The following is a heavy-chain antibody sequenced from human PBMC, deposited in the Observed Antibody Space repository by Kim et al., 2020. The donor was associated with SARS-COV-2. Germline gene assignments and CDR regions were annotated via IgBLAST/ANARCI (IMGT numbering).Heavy chain of an antibody. CDR2: ISSSSSTI. CDR1: GFTFSSYS. D-gene: IGHD3-10*01. CDR3: AREIVGSGSYYYYGMDV. Sequence: GGSLRLSCAASGFTFSSYSMNWVRQAPGKGLEWVSYISSSSSTIYYADSVKGRFTISRDNAKNSLYLQMNSLRDEDTAVYYCAREIVGSGSYYYYGMDVWGQGTPVTVSS. J-gene: IGHJ6*02. V-gene: IGHV3-48*02.